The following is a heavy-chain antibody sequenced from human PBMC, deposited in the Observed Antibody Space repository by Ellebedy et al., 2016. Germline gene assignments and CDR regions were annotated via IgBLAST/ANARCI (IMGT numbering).Heavy chain of an antibody. V-gene: IGHV3-21*01. CDR1: GFTFNIAG. CDR2: IVFSGTAT. D-gene: IGHD3-3*01. Sequence: GESLKISCAASGFTFNIAGMTWVRQVPGKGLEWVATIVFSGTATYYSDSVKGRFIISRDNAKNSLFLQMNSLRVEDTAVYYCARDGSEWSRDLWGQGTLVTVSS. CDR3: ARDGSEWSRDL. J-gene: IGHJ5*02.